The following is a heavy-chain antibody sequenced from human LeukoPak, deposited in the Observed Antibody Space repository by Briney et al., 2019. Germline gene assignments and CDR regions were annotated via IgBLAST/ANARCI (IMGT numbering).Heavy chain of an antibody. CDR2: IHYSGST. Sequence: SETLSLTCTVSAGSISSYYWSWTRQPPGKGLEWIGYIHYSGSTNQNPSLKSRVTISVDTSKNQFSLNLSSVTAADTAVYYCARVGSYAFDIWGQGTMVTVSS. V-gene: IGHV4-59*01. CDR3: ARVGSYAFDI. CDR1: AGSISSYY. J-gene: IGHJ3*02.